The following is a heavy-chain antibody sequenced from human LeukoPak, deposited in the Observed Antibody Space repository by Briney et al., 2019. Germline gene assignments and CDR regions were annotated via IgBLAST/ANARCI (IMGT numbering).Heavy chain of an antibody. J-gene: IGHJ4*02. Sequence: PGGSLRLSCAASGFTFSSYAMHWVRQAPGKGLEWVAVISYDGSNKYYADSVKGRFTISRDNSENTLSLQMNSLRADDTAIYYCAKSCNSRNCYYNYWGQGTLVTVSS. CDR2: ISYDGSNK. D-gene: IGHD2/OR15-2a*01. CDR3: AKSCNSRNCYYNY. V-gene: IGHV3-30-3*02. CDR1: GFTFSSYA.